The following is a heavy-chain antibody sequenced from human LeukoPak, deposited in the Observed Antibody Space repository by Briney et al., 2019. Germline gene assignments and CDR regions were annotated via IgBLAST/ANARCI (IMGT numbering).Heavy chain of an antibody. V-gene: IGHV3-30*04. J-gene: IGHJ4*02. D-gene: IGHD6-19*01. CDR3: ARGEAVAGFDY. CDR1: GFTFSSYA. Sequence: GSLRLSCAASGFTFSSYAMHWVRQAPGKGLEWVAVISYDGSNKYYADSVKGRFTISRDNSKNTLYLQMNSLRAEDTAVYYCARGEAVAGFDYWGQGTLVTVSS. CDR2: ISYDGSNK.